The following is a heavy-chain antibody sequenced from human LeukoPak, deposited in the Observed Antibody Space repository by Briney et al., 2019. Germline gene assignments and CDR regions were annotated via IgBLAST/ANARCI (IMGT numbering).Heavy chain of an antibody. CDR1: GFTFSSYG. J-gene: IGHJ4*02. V-gene: IGHV3-30*18. D-gene: IGHD6-13*01. CDR3: AKDYSSSWYSRTYYFDY. CDR2: ISYDGSNK. Sequence: PGGSLRLSCAASGFTFSSYGMHWVRQAPGKGLEWVAVISYDGSNKYYADSMKGRFTISRDNSKNSLYLQMNSLRTEDTALYYCAKDYSSSWYSRTYYFDYWGQGTLVTVSS.